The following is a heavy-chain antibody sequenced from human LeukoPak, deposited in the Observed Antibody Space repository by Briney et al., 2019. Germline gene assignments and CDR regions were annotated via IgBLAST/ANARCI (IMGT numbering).Heavy chain of an antibody. D-gene: IGHD6-19*01. CDR1: GLTFSMYW. Sequence: GGSLRLSCAASGLTFSMYWMSWVRQAPGKGLEWVANIKPDGSQKYYVDSVKGRFTISRDNAKNSLYLQMNSLRAEDTALYYCAKDMVSSRQYSSGWYDYWGQGTLVTVSS. J-gene: IGHJ4*02. V-gene: IGHV3-7*03. CDR3: AKDMVSSRQYSSGWYDY. CDR2: IKPDGSQK.